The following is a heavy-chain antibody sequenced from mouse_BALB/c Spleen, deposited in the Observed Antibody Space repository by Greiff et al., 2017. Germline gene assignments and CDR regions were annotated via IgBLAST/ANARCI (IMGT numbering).Heavy chain of an antibody. CDR3: ARWLGLRGYFDY. J-gene: IGHJ2*01. D-gene: IGHD3-1*01. Sequence: QVQLQLSGAELARPGASVKMSCKASGYTFTSYTMHWVKQRPGQGLEWIGYINPSSGYTNYNQKFKDKATLTADKSSSTAYMQLSSLTSEDSAVYYCARWLGLRGYFDYWGQGTTLTVSS. CDR1: GYTFTSYT. V-gene: IGHV1-4*01. CDR2: INPSSGYT.